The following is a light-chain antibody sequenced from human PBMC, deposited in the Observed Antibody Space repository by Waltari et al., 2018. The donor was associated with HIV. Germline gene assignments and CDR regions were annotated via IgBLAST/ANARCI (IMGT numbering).Light chain of an antibody. CDR3: QQRSNWPPGFT. CDR2: GAS. J-gene: IGKJ2*01. CDR1: QILSTSQ. Sequence: IVLTQSPGTLSLSPGERATLSCRASQILSTSQLAWYQQRPGQPPRLLIYGASSRATGIPARFRGSGSGTDFTLTITSLEPDDFAVYYCQQRSNWPPGFTFGQGTKLEIK. V-gene: IGKV3-11*01.